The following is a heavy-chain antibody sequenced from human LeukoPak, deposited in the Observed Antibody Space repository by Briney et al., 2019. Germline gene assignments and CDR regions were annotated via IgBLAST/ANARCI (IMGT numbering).Heavy chain of an antibody. CDR2: IIPIFGTA. J-gene: IGHJ4*02. V-gene: IGHV1-69*05. D-gene: IGHD3-16*02. CDR1: GGTFSSYA. Sequence: ASVKVSCKAPGGTFSSYAISWVRQAPGQGLEWMGRIIPIFGTANYAQKFQGRVTITTDESTSTAYMELSSLRSEDTAVYYCAREVEESFDYVWGSYRRKVALDYWGQGTLVTVSS. CDR3: AREVEESFDYVWGSYRRKVALDY.